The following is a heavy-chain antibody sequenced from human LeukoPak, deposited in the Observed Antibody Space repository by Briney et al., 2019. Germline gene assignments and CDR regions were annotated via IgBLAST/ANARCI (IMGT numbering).Heavy chain of an antibody. D-gene: IGHD1-1*01. CDR2: IWYDGSNK. Sequence: GRSLRLSCAASGFTFSSYGMHWVRQAPGKGLEWVAVIWYDGSNKYYADSVKGRFTISRDNSKNMLYLQMNSLRAEDTAVYYCARELDYYYYMDVWGKGTTVTVSS. CDR3: ARELDYYYYMDV. V-gene: IGHV3-33*01. J-gene: IGHJ6*03. CDR1: GFTFSSYG.